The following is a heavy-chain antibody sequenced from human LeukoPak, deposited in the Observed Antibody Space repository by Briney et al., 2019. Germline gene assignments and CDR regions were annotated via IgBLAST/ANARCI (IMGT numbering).Heavy chain of an antibody. CDR3: ARGPHYYYMDV. J-gene: IGHJ6*03. CDR2: INHGGST. V-gene: IGHV4-34*01. CDR1: GGSFSGDF. Sequence: SETLSLTCAVYGGSFSGDFWSWIRQSPGKGLEWIGEINHGGSTTYNPSLQSRVTMSVDTSTNQISLKMTSVTAADTAVYYCARGPHYYYMDVWGKGTTVTISS.